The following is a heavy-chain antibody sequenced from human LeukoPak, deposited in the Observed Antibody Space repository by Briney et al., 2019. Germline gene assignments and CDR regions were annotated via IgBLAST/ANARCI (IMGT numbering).Heavy chain of an antibody. J-gene: IGHJ4*02. CDR1: GFAFACFA. CDR3: AKDFLRNMVLGFDY. Sequence: GGSLRLSCAASGFAFACFALSWVRQAPGKGLEWVSTIIGSGGNTYYADSVKGRFTISRDNSKNTLYLQMNSLRAEDTAIYYCAKDFLRNMVLGFDYWGQGTLVTVSS. CDR2: IIGSGGNT. D-gene: IGHD3-10*01. V-gene: IGHV3-23*01.